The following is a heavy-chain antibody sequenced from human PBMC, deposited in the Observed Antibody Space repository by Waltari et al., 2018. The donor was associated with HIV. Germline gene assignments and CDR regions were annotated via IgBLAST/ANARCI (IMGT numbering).Heavy chain of an antibody. CDR3: ATGAGTTSIQLYDMDV. D-gene: IGHD1-1*01. CDR1: GYTVTELS. CDR2: FDPEGERT. Sequence: QVPLIQSGAAVTKLGASEKVSWTVFGYTVTELSLHWVRQAPGKGLEWMGGFDPEGERTIYAQMFQGRVTMTEDTSTNTAYMELTSLTSDDTAVYYCATGAGTTSIQLYDMDVWGQGTTVTVSS. J-gene: IGHJ6*02. V-gene: IGHV1-24*01.